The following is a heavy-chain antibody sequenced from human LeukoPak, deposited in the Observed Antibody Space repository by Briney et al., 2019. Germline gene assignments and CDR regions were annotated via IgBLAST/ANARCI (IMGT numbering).Heavy chain of an antibody. J-gene: IGHJ6*02. CDR3: ARPYSYYYGMDV. CDR2: MNPNSGNT. V-gene: IGHV1-8*02. D-gene: IGHD1-26*01. CDR1: GYTFTSFG. Sequence: EASVKVSRKASGYTFTSFGIIWVRQAPGQGLEWMGWMNPNSGNTGYAQKFQGRVTMTRNTSISTAYMELSSLRSEDTAVYYCARPYSYYYGMDVWGQGTTVTVSS.